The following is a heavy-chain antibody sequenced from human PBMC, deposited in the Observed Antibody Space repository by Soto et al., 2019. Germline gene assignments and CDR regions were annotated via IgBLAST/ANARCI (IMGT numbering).Heavy chain of an antibody. D-gene: IGHD3-10*01. V-gene: IGHV3-48*03. Sequence: GGSLRLSCAASGFTFSRFELHWVHRAPGKGLEWISYISSSGSTAYYASSVEGRFTISRDNANNSVYLQMDSLRAEDTALYYCTRAAWFPYLSFYWGQGALVTVSS. J-gene: IGHJ4*02. CDR1: GFTFSRFE. CDR2: ISSSGSTA. CDR3: TRAAWFPYLSFY.